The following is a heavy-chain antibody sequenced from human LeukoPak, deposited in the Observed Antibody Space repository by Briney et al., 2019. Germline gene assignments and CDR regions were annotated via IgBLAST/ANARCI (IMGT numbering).Heavy chain of an antibody. J-gene: IGHJ4*02. V-gene: IGHV1-2*06. CDR3: ARVGGRLGDY. D-gene: IGHD1-26*01. Sequence: WASVKVSCKASGYTFTSYDINWVRQAPGQGLEWMGRINPNSGGTNYAQKFQGRVTMTRDTSISTAYMELSRLRSDDTAVYYCARVGGRLGDYWGQGTLVTVSS. CDR2: INPNSGGT. CDR1: GYTFTSYD.